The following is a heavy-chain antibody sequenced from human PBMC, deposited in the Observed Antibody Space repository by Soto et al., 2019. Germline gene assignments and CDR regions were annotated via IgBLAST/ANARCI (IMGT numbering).Heavy chain of an antibody. CDR1: GFTFISYG. CDR2: IWYDGSNK. Sequence: GGSLRLSCAASGFTFISYGMHWVRQAPGKGLEWVAVIWYDGSNKYYADSVKGRFTISRDNSKNTLYLQMNSLRAEDTAVYYCARENQDYYYGMDVWGQGTTVTVSS. J-gene: IGHJ6*02. CDR3: ARENQDYYYGMDV. V-gene: IGHV3-33*01.